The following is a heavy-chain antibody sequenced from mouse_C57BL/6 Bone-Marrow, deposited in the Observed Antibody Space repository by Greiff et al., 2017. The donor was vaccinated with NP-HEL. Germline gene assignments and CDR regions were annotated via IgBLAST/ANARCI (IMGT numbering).Heavy chain of an antibody. Sequence: EVKLMESGGDLVKPGGSLKLSCAASGFTFSSYGMSWVRQTPDKRLEWVATISSGGSYTHYPDSVKGRFTISRDNAKNTLYLQMSSLKSEDTAMYYCASPYDYDVAWFAYWGQGTLVTVSA. CDR2: ISSGGSYT. CDR1: GFTFSSYG. CDR3: ASPYDYDVAWFAY. D-gene: IGHD2-4*01. V-gene: IGHV5-6*01. J-gene: IGHJ3*01.